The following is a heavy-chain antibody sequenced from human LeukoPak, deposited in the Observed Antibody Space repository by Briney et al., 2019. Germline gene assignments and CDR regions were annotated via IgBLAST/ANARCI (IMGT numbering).Heavy chain of an antibody. CDR2: IIPIFGTA. CDR1: GGTFSSYA. CDR3: ARGPEQYSYGPRGLYYYYYMDV. Sequence: ASVKVSCKASGGTFSSYAISWVRQAPGQGLEWMGGIIPIFGTANYVQKFQGRVTITADKSTSTAYMELSSLRSEDTAVYYCARGPEQYSYGPRGLYYYYYMDVWGKGTTVTVSS. V-gene: IGHV1-69*06. J-gene: IGHJ6*03. D-gene: IGHD5-18*01.